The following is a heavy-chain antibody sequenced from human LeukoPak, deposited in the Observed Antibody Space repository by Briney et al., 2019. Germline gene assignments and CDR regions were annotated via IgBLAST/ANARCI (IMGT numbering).Heavy chain of an antibody. J-gene: IGHJ6*02. CDR1: GGTFSSYS. CDR2: IIPIFDTA. CDR3: ASIRSSTSYYYYGMDV. Sequence: SVKVSCKASGGTFSSYSISWVRQAPGQGLEWMGGIIPIFDTADYAQKFQGRVTITADESTSTAYMELSSLRSEDTAVYYCASIRSSTSYYYYGMDVWGQGTTVTVSS. V-gene: IGHV1-69*13. D-gene: IGHD2-2*01.